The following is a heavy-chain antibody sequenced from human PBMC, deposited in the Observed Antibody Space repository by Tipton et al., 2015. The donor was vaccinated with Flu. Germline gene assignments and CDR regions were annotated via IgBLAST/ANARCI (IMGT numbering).Heavy chain of an antibody. D-gene: IGHD2-15*01. CDR1: GGSVDSTPYY. V-gene: IGHV4-39*06. CDR2: IYNGWRV. Sequence: LRLSCSVSGGSVDSTPYYWGWIRHTPGKGLEWIGSIYNGWRVYYNPSLKSRVTISMDTSSNHFAMKLSSVTAADTAAYYCARGLGVVVAVAFEIWGQGTMRTVSS. CDR3: ARGLGVVVAVAFEI. J-gene: IGHJ3*02.